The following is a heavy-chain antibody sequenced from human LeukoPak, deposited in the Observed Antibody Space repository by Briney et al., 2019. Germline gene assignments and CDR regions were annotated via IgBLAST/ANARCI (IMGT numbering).Heavy chain of an antibody. CDR3: ARDGAQEWLPYWYFDL. CDR2: IYHSGST. J-gene: IGHJ2*01. V-gene: IGHV4-38-2*02. CDR1: GYSIGSGYY. Sequence: SETLSLTCTVSGYSIGSGYYWGWIRQPPGKGLEWIGSIYHSGSTYYNPSLKSRVTISVDTSKNQFSLKLSSVTAADTAVYYCARDGAQEWLPYWYFDLWGRGTLVTVSS. D-gene: IGHD3-3*01.